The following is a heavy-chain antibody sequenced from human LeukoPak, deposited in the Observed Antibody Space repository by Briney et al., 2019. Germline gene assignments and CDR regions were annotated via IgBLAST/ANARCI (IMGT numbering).Heavy chain of an antibody. V-gene: IGHV4-39*01. CDR1: GGSISSSSYY. D-gene: IGHD6-6*01. CDR3: ARLSGSSWSCWFDP. Sequence: PSETLSLTCTVSGGSISSSSYYWGWIRQPPGKGLEWIGSIYYSGSTYYNPSLKSRVTISVDTSKNQFSLKLSSVTAADTAVYYCARLSGSSWSCWFDPWGQGTLVTVSS. J-gene: IGHJ5*02. CDR2: IYYSGST.